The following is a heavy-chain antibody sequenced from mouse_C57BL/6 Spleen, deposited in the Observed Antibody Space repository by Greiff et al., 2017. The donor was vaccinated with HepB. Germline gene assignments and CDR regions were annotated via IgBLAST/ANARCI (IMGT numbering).Heavy chain of an antibody. CDR2: INPNNGGT. D-gene: IGHD2-3*01. V-gene: IGHV1-18*01. J-gene: IGHJ4*01. CDR3: ARVGLLRKAMDY. Sequence: EVQVVESGPELVKPGASVKIPCKASGYTFTDYNMDWVKQSHGKSLEWIGDINPNNGGTIYNQKFKGKATLTVDKSSSTAYMELRSLTSEDTAVYYCARVGLLRKAMDYWGQGTSVTVSS. CDR1: GYTFTDYN.